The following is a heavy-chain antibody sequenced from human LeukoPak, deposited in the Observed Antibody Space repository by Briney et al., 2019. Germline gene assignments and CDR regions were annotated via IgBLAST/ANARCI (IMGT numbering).Heavy chain of an antibody. D-gene: IGHD3-16*02. V-gene: IGHV4-34*01. CDR2: INHSGST. CDR1: GGSFSGYY. Sequence: SETLSLTCAVYGGSFSGYYWSWIRQPPGKGLEWIGEINHSGSTNYNPSLKSRVTISVDTSKNQFSLKLSSVTAADTAVYYCARSSYDYVWGSYRPPGRGYFDYWGQGTLVTVSS. CDR3: ARSSYDYVWGSYRPPGRGYFDY. J-gene: IGHJ4*02.